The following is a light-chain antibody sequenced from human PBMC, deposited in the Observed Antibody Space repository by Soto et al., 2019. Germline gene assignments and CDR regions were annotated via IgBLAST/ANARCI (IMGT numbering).Light chain of an antibody. Sequence: DIVLTQSPATLSLSPGARVTLSSRASQSVSNYLAWYQQKPGQAPRLLIYDASKRATGIPARFSGSGTGTDFTVTISSLEPEDSAVYFCQQCSSGPLTFGGGTTVQIK. J-gene: IGKJ4*01. CDR3: QQCSSGPLT. CDR1: QSVSNY. V-gene: IGKV3-11*01. CDR2: DAS.